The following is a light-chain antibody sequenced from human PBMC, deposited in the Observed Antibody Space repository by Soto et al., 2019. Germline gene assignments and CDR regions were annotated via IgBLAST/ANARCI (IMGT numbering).Light chain of an antibody. CDR3: SSYTSSNSLEV. J-gene: IGLJ3*02. Sequence: QSALTQPASVSGSPGQSITISCTGTSSDVGGFDYVSWYQQYPGKAPKLIIYDVTNRPSGVSDRFSGSKSGNTASLTISGLQAEDEADFYCSSYTSSNSLEVFGGGTKLTVL. CDR2: DVT. CDR1: SSDVGGFDY. V-gene: IGLV2-14*03.